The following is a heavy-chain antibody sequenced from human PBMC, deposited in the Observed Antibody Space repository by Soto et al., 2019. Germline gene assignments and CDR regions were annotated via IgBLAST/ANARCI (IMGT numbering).Heavy chain of an antibody. CDR2: IIPIFGTA. CDR1: GGTFSSYA. V-gene: IGHV1-69*06. CDR3: ARDIVVVPADNKRRYFLPGMDV. J-gene: IGHJ6*02. D-gene: IGHD2-2*01. Sequence: VSCKASGGTFSSYAISWVRQAPGQGLEWMGGIIPIFGTANYAQKFQGRVTITADKSTSTAYMELSSLRSEDTAVYYCARDIVVVPADNKRRYFLPGMDVWGQGTTVTVSS.